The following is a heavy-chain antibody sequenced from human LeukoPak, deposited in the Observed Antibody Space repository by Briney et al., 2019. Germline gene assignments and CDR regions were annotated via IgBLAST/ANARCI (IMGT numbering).Heavy chain of an antibody. D-gene: IGHD2-2*01. Sequence: PSETLSLTCAVSGGSISSSNWWSWVRQPPGKGLEWIGEIYHVGSTNYNSSLKSRITISVDKSKNQFSLKLNSVTAADTAVYFCARVVAPAAGHRVPQGHFDYWGQGTLVTVSS. CDR1: GGSISSSNW. V-gene: IGHV4-4*02. J-gene: IGHJ4*02. CDR2: IYHVGST. CDR3: ARVVAPAAGHRVPQGHFDY.